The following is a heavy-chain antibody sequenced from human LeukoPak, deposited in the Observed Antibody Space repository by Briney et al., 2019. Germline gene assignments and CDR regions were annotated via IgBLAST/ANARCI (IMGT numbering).Heavy chain of an antibody. CDR3: AKGATVGKEALHI. J-gene: IGHJ3*02. Sequence: GASVKVSCKASGGTFSSYAISWVRQAPGQGLEWMGRIIPMIGTAKSAQRFQGRVTFTADTSTNTAYMELSSLTSEDTAFYYCAKGATVGKEALHIWGQGSLVTVSS. CDR2: IIPMIGTA. D-gene: IGHD1-14*01. V-gene: IGHV1-69*04. CDR1: GGTFSSYA.